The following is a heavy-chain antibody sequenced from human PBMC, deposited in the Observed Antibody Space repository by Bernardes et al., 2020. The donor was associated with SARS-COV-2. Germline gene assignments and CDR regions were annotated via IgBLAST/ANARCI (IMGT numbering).Heavy chain of an antibody. V-gene: IGHV4-59*01. CDR3: ARCLAEYGDYYWFDP. CDR2: IYYSGST. CDR1: GGSISSYY. J-gene: IGHJ5*02. D-gene: IGHD4-17*01. Sequence: LSLTCTVSGGSISSYYWSWIRQPPGKGLEWIGYIYYSGSTNYNPSLKSRVTISVDTSKNQFSLKLSSVTAADTAVYYCARCLAEYGDYYWFDPWGQGTLVTVSS.